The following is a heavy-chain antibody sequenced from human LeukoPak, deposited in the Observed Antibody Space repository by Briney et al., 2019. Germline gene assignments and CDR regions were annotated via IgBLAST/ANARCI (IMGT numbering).Heavy chain of an antibody. V-gene: IGHV2-5*02. J-gene: IGHJ4*02. D-gene: IGHD4-17*01. CDR1: GFSLSTSGVG. Sequence: KESGPTLVKPTQTLTLTCTFSGFSLSTSGVGVGWIRQPPGKALEWLALIYWDDDKRYRPSLKSRVTITKDTSKNQVVLTMTNMDPVDTATYYCAHRETTTRGFDCWGQGTLVTVSS. CDR2: IYWDDDK. CDR3: AHRETTTRGFDC.